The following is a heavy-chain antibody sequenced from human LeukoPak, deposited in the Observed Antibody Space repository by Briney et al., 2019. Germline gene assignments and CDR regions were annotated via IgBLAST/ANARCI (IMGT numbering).Heavy chain of an antibody. Sequence: GGSLRLSCAASGFTFSSYAMSWVRQAPGKGREWVAVVFYNGGNKYYGDSVKGRFTISRDNSKNTHDLQMNNLRFEDTAVYYCARDRGGTYTVGGAFDFWGQGAVVTVSS. CDR3: ARDRGGTYTVGGAFDF. D-gene: IGHD1-26*01. V-gene: IGHV3-33*08. CDR1: GFTFSSYA. CDR2: VFYNGGNK. J-gene: IGHJ3*01.